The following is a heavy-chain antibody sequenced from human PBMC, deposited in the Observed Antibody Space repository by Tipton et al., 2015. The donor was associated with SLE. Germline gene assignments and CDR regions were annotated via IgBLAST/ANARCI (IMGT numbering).Heavy chain of an antibody. CDR1: GGSFSGYY. V-gene: IGHV4-34*01. D-gene: IGHD6-13*01. CDR3: AREGSAAGRYFDL. J-gene: IGHJ2*01. CDR2: INHSGST. Sequence: TLSLTCAVYGGSFSGYYWSWIRQPPGKGLEWIGEINHSGSTNYNPSLKSRVTISINTSKNQFSLNLSSVTAADTAVYYCAREGSAAGRYFDLWGRGTLVTVSS.